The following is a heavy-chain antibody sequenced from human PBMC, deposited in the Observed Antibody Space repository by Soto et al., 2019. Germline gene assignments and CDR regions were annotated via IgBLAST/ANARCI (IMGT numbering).Heavy chain of an antibody. D-gene: IGHD2-21*01. V-gene: IGHV3-23*01. CDR1: GFSFSSYA. Sequence: EVRLLESGGGLAQPGGSLRLSCAASGFSFSSYAMDWVRQAPGKGLEWVSGISGSGSATYSADSVQGRFAISRDNSRNRVYLQMNRLRVDDTAVYYSAKASPFAVATRNRFDTWAQGTLVTVFS. J-gene: IGHJ5*02. CDR3: AKASPFAVATRNRFDT. CDR2: ISGSGSAT.